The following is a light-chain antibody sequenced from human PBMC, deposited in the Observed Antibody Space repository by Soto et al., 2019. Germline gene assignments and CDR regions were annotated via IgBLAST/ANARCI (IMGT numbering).Light chain of an antibody. J-gene: IGKJ3*01. CDR2: AAS. CDR3: LQDYNYPRT. CDR1: QGIRNE. V-gene: IGKV1-6*01. Sequence: AIQMTQSPSSLSASVGDRVTITCRASQGIRNELGWYQHKPGKAPRLLICAASSLQTGVPSRFSGSGSGTDFTLTISSLQPEDFATYYCLQDYNYPRTFGPGTKVDIK.